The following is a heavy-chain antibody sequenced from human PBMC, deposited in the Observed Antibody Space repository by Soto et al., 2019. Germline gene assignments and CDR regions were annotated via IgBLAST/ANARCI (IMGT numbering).Heavy chain of an antibody. CDR2: IYYRGST. CDR1: GGSISSSSYY. D-gene: IGHD2-8*01. V-gene: IGHV4-39*01. Sequence: SETLSLTCTVSGGSISSSSYYWGWIRQPPGKGLEWIGSIYYRGSTYYNPSLKSRVTLSVDTSKNQFSLKLSSVTAADTAVFYCARSGYCTNGVCPFDYWGQGTLVTVSS. J-gene: IGHJ4*02. CDR3: ARSGYCTNGVCPFDY.